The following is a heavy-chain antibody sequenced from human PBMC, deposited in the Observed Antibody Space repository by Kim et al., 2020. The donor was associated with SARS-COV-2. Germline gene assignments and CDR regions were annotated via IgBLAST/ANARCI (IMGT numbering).Heavy chain of an antibody. CDR3: ARGNSSGWSGGYYFDY. J-gene: IGHJ4*02. V-gene: IGHV4-59*09. Sequence: SRKSRVTISVDTSKNQFSLKLSSVTAADTAVYYCARGNSSGWSGGYYFDYWGQGTLVTVSS. D-gene: IGHD6-19*01.